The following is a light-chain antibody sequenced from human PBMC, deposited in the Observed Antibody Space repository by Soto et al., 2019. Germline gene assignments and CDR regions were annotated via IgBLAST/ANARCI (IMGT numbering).Light chain of an antibody. V-gene: IGKV3-20*01. CDR3: HQFGSSPPSFT. CDR2: GAS. J-gene: IGKJ2*01. Sequence: ESVLTQSPGTLSLSPGERATLSCRASQSVSTRYLAWYQQKTGQATRLLIYGASIRATGIPDRFIGSGSGTDFTPTISRLQHEDFAVYYCHQFGSSPPSFTFGQGTKLEI. CDR1: QSVSTRY.